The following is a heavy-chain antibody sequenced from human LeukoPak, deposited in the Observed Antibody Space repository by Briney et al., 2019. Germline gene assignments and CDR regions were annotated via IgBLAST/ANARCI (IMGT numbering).Heavy chain of an antibody. CDR2: ISSSGSTI. CDR3: ARERPPYYFDY. V-gene: IGHV3-11*01. CDR1: GFXFXDYY. Sequence: GGSLRLSCAASGFXFXDYYMSWIRQAPXXXXXWVSYISSSGSTIYYADSVKGRFTISRDNAKNSLYLQMNSLRAEDTAVYYCARERPPYYFDYWGQGTLVTVSS. J-gene: IGHJ4*02.